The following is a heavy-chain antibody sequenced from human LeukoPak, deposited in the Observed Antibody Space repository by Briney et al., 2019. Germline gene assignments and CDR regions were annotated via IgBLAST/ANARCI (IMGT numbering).Heavy chain of an antibody. CDR3: ARGHFHCGGDCYSWFDP. Sequence: ASVKVSCKASGGTFSSYAISWVRQAPGQGLEWMGRIIPILGIANYAQKFQGRVTITADKSTSTAYMELSSLRSEDTAVYYCARGHFHCGGDCYSWFDPWGQGTLVTVSS. V-gene: IGHV1-69*04. CDR1: GGTFSSYA. D-gene: IGHD2-21*02. CDR2: IIPILGIA. J-gene: IGHJ5*02.